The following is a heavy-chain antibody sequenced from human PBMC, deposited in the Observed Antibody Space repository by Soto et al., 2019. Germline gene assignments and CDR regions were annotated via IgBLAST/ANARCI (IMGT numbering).Heavy chain of an antibody. CDR2: ISSSSSTI. CDR1: GFTFSSYS. J-gene: IGHJ5*02. D-gene: IGHD2-21*02. CDR3: ARDPTLWAYCGGDCYPDWFDP. Sequence: GGSLRLSCAASGFTFSSYSMNWVRQAPGKGLEWVSYISSSSSTIYYADSVKGRFTISRDNAKNSLYLQMNSLRDEDTAVYYCARDPTLWAYCGGDCYPDWFDPWGQGTLVTVSS. V-gene: IGHV3-48*02.